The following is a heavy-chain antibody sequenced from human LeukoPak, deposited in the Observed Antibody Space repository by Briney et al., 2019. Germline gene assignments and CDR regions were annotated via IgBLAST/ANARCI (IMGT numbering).Heavy chain of an antibody. CDR2: IKQDESEK. CDR3: ARPRAYCSGGSCFPPDY. D-gene: IGHD2-15*01. CDR1: GFTFSNFW. V-gene: IGHV3-7*04. Sequence: GGSLRLSCAASGFTFSNFWMSWVRQAPGKGLEWVANIKQDESEKYYGASVKGRFTISRDNAKSSLYLQMNSLRAEDTAVYYCARPRAYCSGGSCFPPDYWGQGTLITVSS. J-gene: IGHJ4*02.